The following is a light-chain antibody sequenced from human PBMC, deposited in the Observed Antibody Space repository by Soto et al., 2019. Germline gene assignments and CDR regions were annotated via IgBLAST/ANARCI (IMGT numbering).Light chain of an antibody. CDR1: SSDVGGSNY. Sequence: QSALTQPPSASGSPGQSVAISCTGTSSDVGGSNYVSWYQRHPGKAPKLMIFEVNKRPSGVPNRFSGSKSANTASLTVSGLQAEDEADYYCSSFAGINNPLVFGGGTKVTVL. CDR2: EVN. J-gene: IGLJ2*01. CDR3: SSFAGINNPLV. V-gene: IGLV2-8*01.